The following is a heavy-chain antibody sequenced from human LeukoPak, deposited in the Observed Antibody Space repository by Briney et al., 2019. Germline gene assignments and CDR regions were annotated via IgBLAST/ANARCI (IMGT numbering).Heavy chain of an antibody. J-gene: IGHJ4*02. CDR2: INHSGST. Sequence: SETLSLACAAYGGSFSGYYWSWIRQPPGKGLEWIGEINHSGSTNYNPSLKSRVTISVDTSKNQFSLKLSSVTAADTAVYYCARGYRAYGDLDYWGQGTLVTVSS. CDR1: GGSFSGYY. D-gene: IGHD4-17*01. CDR3: ARGYRAYGDLDY. V-gene: IGHV4-34*01.